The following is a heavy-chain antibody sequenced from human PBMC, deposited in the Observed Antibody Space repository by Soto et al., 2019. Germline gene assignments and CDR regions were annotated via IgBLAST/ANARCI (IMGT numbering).Heavy chain of an antibody. CDR2: IKQDGSEE. CDR1: GFTFSSYW. Sequence: EVQLVESGGGLVQPGGCLRLSCVDSGFTFSSYWMSWVRQAPVKGLEWVGNIKQDGSEENYVDSVKGRFTISRDNAKNSMYLQMNCLRAEDTAVYYCARIAASGRGWDVWGQGTTVVVSS. J-gene: IGHJ6*02. V-gene: IGHV3-7*01. CDR3: ARIAASGRGWDV. D-gene: IGHD6-13*01.